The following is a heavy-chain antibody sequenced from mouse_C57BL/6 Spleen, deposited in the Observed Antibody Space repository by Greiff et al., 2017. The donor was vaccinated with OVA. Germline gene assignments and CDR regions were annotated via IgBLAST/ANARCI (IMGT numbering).Heavy chain of an antibody. Sequence: DVKLQESGGGLVQPGGSMKLSCVASGFTFSNYWMNWVRQSPGKGLEWVAQIRLKSDNYATHYAESVKGRFTISREDSKSSVYLQMNNLRAEDTGIYYCTARDGFAYWGQGTLVTVSA. J-gene: IGHJ3*01. CDR2: IRLKSDNYAT. D-gene: IGHD3-3*01. V-gene: IGHV6-3*01. CDR3: TARDGFAY. CDR1: GFTFSNYW.